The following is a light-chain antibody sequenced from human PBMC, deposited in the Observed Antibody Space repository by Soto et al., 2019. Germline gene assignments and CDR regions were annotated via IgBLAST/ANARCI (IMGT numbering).Light chain of an antibody. CDR1: SSNIGAGHV. Sequence: QSVLPQPPSVSGAPGQRVPISCTGSSSNIGAGHVVHWYQQFPGRAPNLLIYGSSNRPSGVPDRFSGSKSGTSASLAITGLQAEDEADYYCQSYDNSLRASVVGGGTKLTVL. CDR3: QSYDNSLRASV. V-gene: IGLV1-40*01. CDR2: GSS. J-gene: IGLJ2*01.